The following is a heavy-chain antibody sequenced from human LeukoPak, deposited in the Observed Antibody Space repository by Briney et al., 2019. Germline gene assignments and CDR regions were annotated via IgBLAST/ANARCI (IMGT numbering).Heavy chain of an antibody. CDR1: GFTFSTYA. CDR3: AKSLGRQWLEIDY. J-gene: IGHJ4*02. V-gene: IGHV3-30*02. Sequence: GGSLRLSCAASGFTFSTYAMSGVRQAPGKGWVGGAFIRYDGSNKYYAYSVKGGFTISRDNSKNTLYLQMNSLRAEDTAVYYCAKSLGRQWLEIDYWGQGTLVTVSS. CDR2: IRYDGSNK. D-gene: IGHD6-19*01.